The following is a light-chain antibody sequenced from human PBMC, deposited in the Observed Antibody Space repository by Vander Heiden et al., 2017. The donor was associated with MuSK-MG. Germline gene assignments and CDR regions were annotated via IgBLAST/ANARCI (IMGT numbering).Light chain of an antibody. CDR2: QDS. CDR1: RLVDKY. V-gene: IGLV3-1*01. CDR3: QAWDSSTGV. Sequence: SYELTQPPSVSVSPGQTASITCSGDRLVDKYACWYQQKPGHSPVLVIYQDSKRPSGIPERFSGSNSGNTATLTISGTQAMDEADYYCQAWDSSTGVFGTGTKVTVL. J-gene: IGLJ1*01.